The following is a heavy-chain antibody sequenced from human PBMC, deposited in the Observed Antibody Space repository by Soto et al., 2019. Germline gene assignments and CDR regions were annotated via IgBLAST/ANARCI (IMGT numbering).Heavy chain of an antibody. V-gene: IGHV4-34*01. D-gene: IGHD4-17*01. CDR3: ARRILHGEDFDY. CDR1: GGSFSGYY. J-gene: IGHJ4*02. Sequence: QVQLQQWGAGLLKPSETLSLTCAVYGGSFSGYYWSWIRQPPGKGLEWIGEINHSGSTNYNPSLKSRVTISVDTSKNQFSLKLSSVTAADTAVYYGARRILHGEDFDYWGQGTLVTVS. CDR2: INHSGST.